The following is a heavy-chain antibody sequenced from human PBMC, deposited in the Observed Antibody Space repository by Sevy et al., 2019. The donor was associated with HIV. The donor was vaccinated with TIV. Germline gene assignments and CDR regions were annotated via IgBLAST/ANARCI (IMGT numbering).Heavy chain of an antibody. J-gene: IGHJ3*01. V-gene: IGHV4-59*01. Sequence: TLSLTCTVSGGSISSYYWSWIRQPPGKGLEWIGYFYYSGDTDYNSSLKNRVTISVDKSKNQLSLRLSSVTAADTAVYYCARERYDSNWYGLESGNDALDVWGQGTLVTVSS. CDR2: FYYSGDT. CDR3: ARERYDSNWYGLESGNDALDV. CDR1: GGSISSYY. D-gene: IGHD4-4*01.